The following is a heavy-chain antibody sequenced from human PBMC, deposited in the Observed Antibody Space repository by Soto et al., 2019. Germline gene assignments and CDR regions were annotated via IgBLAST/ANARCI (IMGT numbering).Heavy chain of an antibody. CDR2: INHSGST. D-gene: IGHD2-15*01. CDR3: ARGPRWIVVGYYYGMDV. J-gene: IGHJ6*02. Sequence: SETLSLTCAVYGGSFSGYYWSWIRQPPGKGLEWIGEINHSGSTNYNPSLKSRVTISVDTSKNQFSLKLSSVTAADTAVYYCARGPRWIVVGYYYGMDVWGQGTPVTVSS. CDR1: GGSFSGYY. V-gene: IGHV4-34*01.